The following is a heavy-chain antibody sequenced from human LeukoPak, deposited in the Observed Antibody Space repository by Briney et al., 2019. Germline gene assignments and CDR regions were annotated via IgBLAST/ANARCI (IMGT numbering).Heavy chain of an antibody. CDR2: ISWNSGSI. Sequence: GGSLRLSCAASGFTFYDYAMHWVRQAPGKGLEWVSGISWNSGSIGYADSVKGRFTISRDNAKNSLYLQMNSLRAEDTALYYCAKTGSGAAGYYYYYGMDVWGQGTTVTVSS. CDR3: AKTGSGAAGYYYYYGMDV. D-gene: IGHD6-19*01. V-gene: IGHV3-9*01. J-gene: IGHJ6*02. CDR1: GFTFYDYA.